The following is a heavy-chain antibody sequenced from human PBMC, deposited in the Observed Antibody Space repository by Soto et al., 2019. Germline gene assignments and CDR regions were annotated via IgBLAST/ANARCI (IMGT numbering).Heavy chain of an antibody. J-gene: IGHJ4*02. D-gene: IGHD6-13*01. Sequence: PEGSLRLSCAASGFTFNSYGMHWVRQAPGKGLEWVAVIWYDGSNKYYADSVKGRFTISRDNSKNTLFLRMNSLTAEDTAVYYCARDEYSSSWWYFDYWGQGTLVTVSS. CDR1: GFTFNSYG. CDR3: ARDEYSSSWWYFDY. V-gene: IGHV3-33*01. CDR2: IWYDGSNK.